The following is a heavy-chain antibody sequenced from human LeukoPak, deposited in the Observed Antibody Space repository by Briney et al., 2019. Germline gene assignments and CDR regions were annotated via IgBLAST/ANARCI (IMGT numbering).Heavy chain of an antibody. CDR1: GFTFSNAW. CDR2: IKSKTDGGTT. V-gene: IGHV3-15*01. D-gene: IGHD6-19*01. J-gene: IGHJ4*02. Sequence: GGSLRLSCAASGFTFSNAWMSWVRQAPGKGLEWVGRIKSKTDGGTTDYAAPVKGRFTISRDDSKNTLYLQMNSLKTEDTAVYYCTTGRGWVRGVFDYWGQGTLVTVSS. CDR3: TTGRGWVRGVFDY.